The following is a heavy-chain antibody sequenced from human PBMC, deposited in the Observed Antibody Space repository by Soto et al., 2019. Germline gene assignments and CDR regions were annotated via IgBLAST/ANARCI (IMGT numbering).Heavy chain of an antibody. CDR3: AKNQGVELVPLATVDWFDP. V-gene: IGHV3-23*01. J-gene: IGHJ5*02. CDR2: ISGSGFKK. Sequence: GGSLRLSCAASGFIFENFGMSWVRQAPGKGLEWISSISGSGFKKYCADSVKGRFTISRDNSKSTVYLELNNLSAEDTAVYHCAKNQGVELVPLATVDWFDPWGQGSVVTVSS. D-gene: IGHD1-26*01. CDR1: GFIFENFG.